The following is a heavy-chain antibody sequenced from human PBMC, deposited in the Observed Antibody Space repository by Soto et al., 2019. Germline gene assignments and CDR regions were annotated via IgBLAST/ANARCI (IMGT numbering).Heavy chain of an antibody. CDR3: ARDDSSGYYYGPFDY. J-gene: IGHJ4*02. Sequence: GGSLRLSCAASGFTFSSYAMHWVRQAPGKGLEWVAVISYDGSNKYYADSVKGRFTISRDNSKNTLYLQMNSLRAEDTDVYYCARDDSSGYYYGPFDYWGQGTLVTVSS. V-gene: IGHV3-30-3*01. CDR1: GFTFSSYA. D-gene: IGHD3-22*01. CDR2: ISYDGSNK.